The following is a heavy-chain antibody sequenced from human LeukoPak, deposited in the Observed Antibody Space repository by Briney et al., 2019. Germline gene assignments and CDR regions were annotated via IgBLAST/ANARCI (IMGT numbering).Heavy chain of an antibody. Sequence: PGRSLRLSCAASGFTFSNFAMHWVRQAPGKGLEYVAAITSNGGNTYYADSVRGRFTISRDNSKNTLFLQMGSLRTEDKAVYYCARDAKYTDFNYYFYYYMDVWGKGTTVTVSS. J-gene: IGHJ6*03. V-gene: IGHV3-64*02. D-gene: IGHD2-2*02. CDR2: ITSNGGNT. CDR3: ARDAKYTDFNYYFYYYMDV. CDR1: GFTFSNFA.